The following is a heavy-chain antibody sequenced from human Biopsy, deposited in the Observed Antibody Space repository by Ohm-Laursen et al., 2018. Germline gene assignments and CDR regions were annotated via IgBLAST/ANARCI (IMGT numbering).Heavy chain of an antibody. J-gene: IGHJ4*02. CDR2: IIAVSGPV. Sequence: ASVKVSCKASGGTFINYAISWVRQAPGEGLEWMGGIIAVSGPVNYVPKFQGRVSITADKSTTTAYMELSNLKSEDTAVYYCATPFQYYDSWGGYPPFDHWGQGTLVTVSS. D-gene: IGHD3-3*01. V-gene: IGHV1-69*06. CDR1: GGTFINYA. CDR3: ATPFQYYDSWGGYPPFDH.